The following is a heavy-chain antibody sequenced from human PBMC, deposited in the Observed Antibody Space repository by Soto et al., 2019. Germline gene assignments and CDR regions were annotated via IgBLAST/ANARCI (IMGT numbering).Heavy chain of an antibody. V-gene: IGHV3-23*01. CDR3: AKPNMITVGGLIVGDANNFDC. CDR1: GFTFSSYP. CDR2: ISGSGGRT. Sequence: GGSLRLSCAASGFTFSSYPMTWVRQTPGKGLEWVSGISGSGGRTYYADSVKGRFTISRDNSKNTLYLQMNSLRAEDTAVYYCAKPNMITVGGLIVGDANNFDCWGQGTLVTVSS. D-gene: IGHD3-16*02. J-gene: IGHJ4*02.